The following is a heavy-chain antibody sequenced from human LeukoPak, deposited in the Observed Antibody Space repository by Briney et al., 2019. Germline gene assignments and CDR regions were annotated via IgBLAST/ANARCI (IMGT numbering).Heavy chain of an antibody. CDR1: GGSISSSSYY. CDR2: IYYSGST. J-gene: IGHJ5*02. Sequence: PSETLSLTCTVSGGSISSSSYYWGWIRQPPGKGLEWIGSIYYSGSTYYNPSLKSRVTISVDTSKNQFSLKLSSVTAADTAIYYCARDGSLPDSYGSGSSNWFDPWGQGVLVTVSP. D-gene: IGHD3-10*01. V-gene: IGHV4-39*07. CDR3: ARDGSLPDSYGSGSSNWFDP.